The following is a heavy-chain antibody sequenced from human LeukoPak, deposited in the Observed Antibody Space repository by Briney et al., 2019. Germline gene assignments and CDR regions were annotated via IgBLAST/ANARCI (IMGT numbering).Heavy chain of an antibody. D-gene: IGHD2-21*01. Sequence: GASVKVSCKASGGTFSNYPISWVRQAPGQGLEWMGRIIPILGTTNYAQRFQGTVTITADKSTSTAYMELSSLRAEDTAVYYRARERGGGVVMAGMGLDLWGRGTLVTVSS. CDR1: GGTFSNYP. CDR2: IIPILGTT. J-gene: IGHJ2*01. CDR3: ARERGGGVVMAGMGLDL. V-gene: IGHV1-69*08.